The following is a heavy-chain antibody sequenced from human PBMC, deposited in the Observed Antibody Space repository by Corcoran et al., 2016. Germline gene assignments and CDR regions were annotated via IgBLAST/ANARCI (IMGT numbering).Heavy chain of an antibody. CDR3: ARAPIAAAGPGHYYYGMDV. CDR1: GYTFTSYG. V-gene: IGHV1-18*01. J-gene: IGHJ6*02. Sequence: QVQLVQSGAEVKKPGASVKVSCKASGYTFTSYGISWVRQAPGQGLEWMGWISAYNGNTNYAQKLQGRVTMTTDTSTSTAYMELRSLRSDDTAVDDCARAPIAAAGPGHYYYGMDVWGQGTTVTV. D-gene: IGHD6-13*01. CDR2: ISAYNGNT.